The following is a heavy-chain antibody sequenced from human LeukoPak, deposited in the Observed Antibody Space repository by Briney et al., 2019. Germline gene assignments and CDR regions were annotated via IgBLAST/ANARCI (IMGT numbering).Heavy chain of an antibody. Sequence: ASVKVSCKASGYTFTSYDINWVRQATGQGLEWMGWMNPNSGNTGYAQKFQGRVTITRNTSISTAYMELSSLRSEDTAVYYCARDIMMTWFGELLSDDYWGQGTLVTVSS. V-gene: IGHV1-8*03. CDR2: MNPNSGNT. J-gene: IGHJ4*02. CDR1: GYTFTSYD. D-gene: IGHD3-10*01. CDR3: ARDIMMTWFGELLSDDY.